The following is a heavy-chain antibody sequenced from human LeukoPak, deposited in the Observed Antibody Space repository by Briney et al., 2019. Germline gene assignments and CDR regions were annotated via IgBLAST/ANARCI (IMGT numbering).Heavy chain of an antibody. CDR1: GFTFSSYE. Sequence: GGSLRLSCAASGFTFSSYEMNWARQAPGKGLEWVSGISGDGASTHYAESVKGQFTISRDNSQNTLFLQMNSLRVEDTAIYYCAKDSYVSGRPLHTFDVWGQGTMVTVSS. J-gene: IGHJ3*01. CDR3: AKDSYVSGRPLHTFDV. CDR2: ISGDGAST. V-gene: IGHV3-23*01. D-gene: IGHD3-10*01.